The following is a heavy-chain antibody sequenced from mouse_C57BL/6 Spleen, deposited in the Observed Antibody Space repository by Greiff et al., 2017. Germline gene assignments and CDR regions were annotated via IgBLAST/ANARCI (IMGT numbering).Heavy chain of an antibody. V-gene: IGHV5-17*01. Sequence: EVQVVESGGGLVKPGGSLKLSCAASGFTFSDYGMHWVRQAPEKGLEWVAYISSGSSTIYYADTVKGRFTISRDNAKNTLFLQMTSLRSEDTAMYYCAKSLYYGSSYGYFDVWGTGTTVTVSS. J-gene: IGHJ1*03. CDR3: AKSLYYGSSYGYFDV. D-gene: IGHD1-1*01. CDR2: ISSGSSTI. CDR1: GFTFSDYG.